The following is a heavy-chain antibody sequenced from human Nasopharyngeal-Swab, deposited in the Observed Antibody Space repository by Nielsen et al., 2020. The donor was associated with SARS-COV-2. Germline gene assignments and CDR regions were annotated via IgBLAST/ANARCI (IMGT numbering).Heavy chain of an antibody. CDR1: GFTFSMYS. J-gene: IGHJ4*02. CDR2: ISSSSSYI. CDR3: ARGRYFDY. Sequence: GESLKISCAASGFTFSMYSMNWVRQAPGKGLEWVSSISSSSSYIYYADSVKGRFTISRDNAKNSLYLQMNSLRAEDTAVYYCARGRYFDYWGQGTLVTVSS. V-gene: IGHV3-21*01.